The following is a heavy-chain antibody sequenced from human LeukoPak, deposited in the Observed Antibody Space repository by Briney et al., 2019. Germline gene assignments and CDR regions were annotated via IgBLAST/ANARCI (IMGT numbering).Heavy chain of an antibody. V-gene: IGHV3-53*01. Sequence: PGGSLRLSCAASGFTVSSNYMSWVRQAPGKGLEWVSVIYSGGSTYYADSVKGRFTISRDNSKNTLYLQMNSLRAEDTAVYYCASPLSITMVRGVKGYYGMDVWGKGTTVTVPS. J-gene: IGHJ6*04. CDR3: ASPLSITMVRGVKGYYGMDV. CDR2: IYSGGST. CDR1: GFTVSSNY. D-gene: IGHD3-10*01.